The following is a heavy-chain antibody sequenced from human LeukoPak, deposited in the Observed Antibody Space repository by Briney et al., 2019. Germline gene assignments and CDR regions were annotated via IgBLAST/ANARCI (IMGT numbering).Heavy chain of an antibody. CDR1: GFTFSSYG. CDR3: AKILDILTGYYYFDY. Sequence: GGSLRLSCAASGFTFSSYGMSWVRQAPGKGLEWVSAISGSGGSTYYADSVKGRFTISRDNSKNTLYLQMNSLRAEDMAVYYCAKILDILTGYYYFDYWGQGTLVTVSS. D-gene: IGHD3-9*01. V-gene: IGHV3-23*01. CDR2: ISGSGGST. J-gene: IGHJ4*02.